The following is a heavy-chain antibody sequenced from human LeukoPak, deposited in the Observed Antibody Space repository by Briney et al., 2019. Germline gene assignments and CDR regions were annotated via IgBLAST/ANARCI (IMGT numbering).Heavy chain of an antibody. V-gene: IGHV3-23*01. CDR1: GFTFSSYA. Sequence: PGGSLRLSCAASGFTFSSYAMSWVRQAPGKGLEWVSTISDTGGNTYHADSVKGRFTISRDNSKNTLYLQMNSLRAEDTAIYSCARRDYGAPYYFDYWGQGTLVTVSS. D-gene: IGHD4-17*01. CDR3: ARRDYGAPYYFDY. CDR2: ISDTGGNT. J-gene: IGHJ4*02.